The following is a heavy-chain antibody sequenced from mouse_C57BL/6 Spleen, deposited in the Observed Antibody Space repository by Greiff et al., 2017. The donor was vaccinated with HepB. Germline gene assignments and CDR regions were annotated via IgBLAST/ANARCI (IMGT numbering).Heavy chain of an antibody. CDR2: INPNNGGT. CDR3: ARNYGSFDY. J-gene: IGHJ2*01. CDR1: GYTFTDYY. D-gene: IGHD1-1*01. Sequence: VQLQQSGPELVKPGASVKISCKASGYTFTDYYINWVKQSHGKSLEWIGDINPNNGGTSYNQKFKGKATLTVDKSSSTAYMELRSLTSEDSAVYYCARNYGSFDYWGQSTTLTVSS. V-gene: IGHV1-26*01.